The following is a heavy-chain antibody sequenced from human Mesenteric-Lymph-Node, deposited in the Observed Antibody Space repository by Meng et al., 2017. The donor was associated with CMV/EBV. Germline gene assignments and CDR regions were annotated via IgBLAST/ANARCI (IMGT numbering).Heavy chain of an antibody. CDR3: ARDQGHYYCDFWSGERGFDP. CDR1: GSYY. CDR2: IYYSGST. D-gene: IGHD3-3*01. Sequence: GSYYWSWIRRPPGEGLEWIGYIYYSGSTNYKPSLKDRVTISVDTSKNQFSLKLSSVTAADTAVYYCARDQGHYYCDFWSGERGFDPWGQGTLVTVSS. J-gene: IGHJ5*02. V-gene: IGHV4-61*01.